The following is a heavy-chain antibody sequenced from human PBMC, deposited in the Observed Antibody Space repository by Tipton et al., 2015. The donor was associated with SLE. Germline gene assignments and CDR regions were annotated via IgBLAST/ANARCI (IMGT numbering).Heavy chain of an antibody. CDR3: ARRNYGDYEDAFDF. CDR1: GGSFGGYY. D-gene: IGHD4-17*01. CDR2: ISHSGST. J-gene: IGHJ3*01. Sequence: TLSLTCAVYGGSFGGYYWTWIRPPPGKGLEWIGEISHSGSTNYNPSLKSRVPISVDTPKNQFSLRLNSVTAADTGVYYCARRNYGDYEDAFDFWGQGTMVTVSS. V-gene: IGHV4-34*01.